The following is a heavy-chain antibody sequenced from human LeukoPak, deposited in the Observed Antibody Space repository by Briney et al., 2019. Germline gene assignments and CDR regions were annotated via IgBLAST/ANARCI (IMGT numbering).Heavy chain of an antibody. CDR2: INPYNGDT. D-gene: IGHD3-10*01. CDR3: ARGRGSGDYYYYMDV. V-gene: IGHV1-2*02. Sequence: ASVKVSCKASGYTFTHFYVHWVRQAPGQGLEWVGSINPYNGDTNYAQKFQGRVTMTRDTSISTAYMELSRLRSDDTAVYYCARGRGSGDYYYYMDVWGKGTTVTVSS. J-gene: IGHJ6*03. CDR1: GYTFTHFY.